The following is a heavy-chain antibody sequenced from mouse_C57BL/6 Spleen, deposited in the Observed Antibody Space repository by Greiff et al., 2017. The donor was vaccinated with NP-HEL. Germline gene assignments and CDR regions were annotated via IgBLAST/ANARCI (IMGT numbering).Heavy chain of an antibody. V-gene: IGHV1-52*01. CDR2: IDPSDSET. Sequence: VQLQQPGAELVRPGSSVKLSCKASGYTFTSYWMHWVKQRPIQGLEWIGNIDPSDSETHSNQKFKDKATLTVDKSSSTAYMQLSSLTSEDSAVYYCARWYGTYYAMDYWGQGTSVTVSS. D-gene: IGHD2-10*02. CDR3: ARWYGTYYAMDY. J-gene: IGHJ4*01. CDR1: GYTFTSYW.